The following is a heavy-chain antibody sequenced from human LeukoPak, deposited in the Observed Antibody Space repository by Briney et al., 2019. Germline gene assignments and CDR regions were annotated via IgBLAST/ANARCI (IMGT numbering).Heavy chain of an antibody. V-gene: IGHV1-69*05. J-gene: IGHJ6*03. CDR2: IIPIFGTA. CDR1: GGTFSSYA. CDR3: AIDRLDIVPSGYYYYYYMDV. D-gene: IGHD2-2*03. Sequence: ASVKVSCKASGGTFSSYAISWVPQAPGQGLEWMGGIIPIFGTANYAQKFQGRVTITTDESTSTAYMELSSLRSEDTAVYYCAIDRLDIVPSGYYYYYYMDVWGKGTTVTVSS.